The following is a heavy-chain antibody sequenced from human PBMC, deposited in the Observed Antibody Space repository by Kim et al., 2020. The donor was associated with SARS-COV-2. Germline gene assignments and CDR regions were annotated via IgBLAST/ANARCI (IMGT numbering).Heavy chain of an antibody. CDR2: ISSSSRYI. J-gene: IGHJ6*02. Sequence: GGSLRLSCAASGFTFSSYSMNWVRQAPGKGLEWVSSISSSSRYIYYADSVKDRFTISRDNAKNSLYLQMNSLRAEDTAVYYCARGSADIVVVPAAKYYYYYGMDVWGQGTTVTVSS. CDR1: GFTFSSYS. V-gene: IGHV3-21*01. D-gene: IGHD2-2*01. CDR3: ARGSADIVVVPAAKYYYYYGMDV.